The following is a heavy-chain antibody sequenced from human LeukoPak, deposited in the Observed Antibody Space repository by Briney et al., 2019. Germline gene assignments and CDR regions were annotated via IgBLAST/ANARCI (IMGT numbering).Heavy chain of an antibody. CDR1: GGSISSYY. D-gene: IGHD4-17*01. Sequence: SETLSLTCTVSGGSISSYYWSWIRQPPGKGLEWIGEINHSGSTNYNPSLKSRVTISVDTSKNQFSLKLGSVTAADTAVYYCARLYDYGDYYFDYRGQGTLVTVSS. J-gene: IGHJ4*02. CDR3: ARLYDYGDYYFDY. V-gene: IGHV4-34*01. CDR2: INHSGST.